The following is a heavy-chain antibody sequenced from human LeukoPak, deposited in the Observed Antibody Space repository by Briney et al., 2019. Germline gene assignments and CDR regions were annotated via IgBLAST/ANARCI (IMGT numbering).Heavy chain of an antibody. D-gene: IGHD1-26*01. J-gene: IGHJ4*02. Sequence: PGGSLRLSCAASGFTFSSYWMHWVRHAPGKGLVWVPRINSDGSSTSYADSVKGRFTISRDNAKNTLYLQMNSLRAEDTAVYYCARDMTRGSPFDYWGQGTLVTVSS. V-gene: IGHV3-74*01. CDR3: ARDMTRGSPFDY. CDR2: INSDGSST. CDR1: GFTFSSYW.